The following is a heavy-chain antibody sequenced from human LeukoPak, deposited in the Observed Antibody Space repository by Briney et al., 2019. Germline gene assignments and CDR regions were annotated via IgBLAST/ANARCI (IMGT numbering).Heavy chain of an antibody. CDR3: AKGTMIVVVAALDY. CDR2: ISWNSGSI. D-gene: IGHD3-22*01. J-gene: IGHJ4*02. CDR1: GFTFDDYA. V-gene: IGHV3-9*01. Sequence: GGSLRLSCAASGFTFDDYAMHWVRQAPGKGLEWVSGISWNSGSIGYADSVKGRFTISRDNSKNTLYLQMNSLRAEDTAVYYCAKGTMIVVVAALDYWGQGTLVTVSS.